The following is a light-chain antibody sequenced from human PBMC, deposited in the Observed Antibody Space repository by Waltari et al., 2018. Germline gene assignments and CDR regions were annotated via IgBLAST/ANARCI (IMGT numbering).Light chain of an antibody. CDR3: QVWDSGRDQVV. Sequence: SYELTQAPSVSVAQGKPATITWGGNKVGSKSVHWLQQKTGQATVLVIYYDSDRPSGIPVRFSGSNTGNTATLTISRVEAGDEADYYCQVWDSGRDQVVFGGGTKLAVL. J-gene: IGLJ2*01. CDR1: KVGSKS. V-gene: IGLV3-21*01. CDR2: YDS.